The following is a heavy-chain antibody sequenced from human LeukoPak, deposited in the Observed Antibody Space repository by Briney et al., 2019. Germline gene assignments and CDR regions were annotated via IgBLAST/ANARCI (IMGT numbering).Heavy chain of an antibody. Sequence: GGSLRLSCAASGFTFNTFNMNWVRQAPGKGLEWVSSITSGGDYIYYADSVKGRFTTSRDNAKNSLSLRLNSLRVEDTAVYYCARGHYDVLAASYKWIPDYWGQETLVTVSS. V-gene: IGHV3-21*01. J-gene: IGHJ4*02. CDR2: ITSGGDYI. CDR3: ARGHYDVLAASYKWIPDY. CDR1: GFTFNTFN. D-gene: IGHD3-9*01.